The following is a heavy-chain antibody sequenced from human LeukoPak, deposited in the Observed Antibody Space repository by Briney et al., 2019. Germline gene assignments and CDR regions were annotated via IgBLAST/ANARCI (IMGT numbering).Heavy chain of an antibody. Sequence: ASVKVSCKASGYTFTDYYMHWVRQAPGQGLEWMGIINTSGGHTNYAQKFQGRVSMTRDTSTGTLYMDLSSLRFEDTAVYYCARGLERLDSNNYLSSAFDIWGQGTMVTVS. CDR2: INTSGGHT. D-gene: IGHD4-11*01. CDR3: ARGLERLDSNNYLSSAFDI. J-gene: IGHJ3*02. V-gene: IGHV1-46*01. CDR1: GYTFTDYY.